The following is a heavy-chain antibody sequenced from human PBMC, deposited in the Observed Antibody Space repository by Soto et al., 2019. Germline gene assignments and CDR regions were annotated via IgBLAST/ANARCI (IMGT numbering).Heavy chain of an antibody. V-gene: IGHV3-23*01. D-gene: IGHD3-16*01. J-gene: IGHJ3*01. Sequence: EVQLLGSGGGLVQPGGSLRLSCAASGFTFSHYAMSWVRQAPGKGLQWVSTIFGSGAPTHYADSVKGRFGISRDNSNNMLFLEMNSLKDEDTAVYYCTREASSWGFAFDLWGQGTRVAVSS. CDR2: IFGSGAPT. CDR3: TREASSWGFAFDL. CDR1: GFTFSHYA.